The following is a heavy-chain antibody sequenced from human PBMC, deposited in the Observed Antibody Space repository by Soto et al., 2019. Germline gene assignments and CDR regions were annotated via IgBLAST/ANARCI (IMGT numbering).Heavy chain of an antibody. CDR2: INPNTGKT. J-gene: IGHJ6*02. D-gene: IGHD6-13*01. V-gene: IGHV1-8*01. CDR1: GYTFTNYD. CDR3: ARNGSSWSPLSDYDYGMDV. Sequence: QVQLVQSGAEVKKPGASVKVSCKASGYTFTNYDINWVRQATGQGPEWMGWINPNTGKTGYAQKFQGRVTMTRNTSTSTAYMELTSLTSEDTAVFYFARNGSSWSPLSDYDYGMDVWGQGTMVTVSS.